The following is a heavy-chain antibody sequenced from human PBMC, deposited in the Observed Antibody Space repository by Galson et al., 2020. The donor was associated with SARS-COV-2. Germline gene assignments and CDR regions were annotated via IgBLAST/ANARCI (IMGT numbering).Heavy chain of an antibody. J-gene: IGHJ6*02. CDR2: IWYDGSNN. CDR3: ARAEARYYYCSSGYYGYGMDV. Sequence: GESLKISCAASGFTFSSYGMHWVRPAPDKRLEWVAVIWYDGSNNYYADSVKGRFTISRDNSKTTLYLQMNSLRAEGTAVYYCARAEARYYYCSSGYYGYGMDVWGHGTTVTGTS. CDR1: GFTFSSYG. D-gene: IGHD3-22*01. V-gene: IGHV3-33*01.